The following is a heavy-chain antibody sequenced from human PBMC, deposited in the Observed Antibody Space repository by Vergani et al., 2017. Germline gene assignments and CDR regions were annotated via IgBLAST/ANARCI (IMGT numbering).Heavy chain of an antibody. CDR1: GFSFRNAW. J-gene: IGHJ6*02. D-gene: IGHD2-21*01. Sequence: EVQLVESGGGIVKPGGSLRLSCVASGFSFRNAWMNWVRRTPGQGLEWVGRIKSTSDRGTTDYAAAVKGRFTISRDDSKNTLFLQMNGLKTEDIGVYYCTTDPRYCGDGSCYWLRDHHYYGMDVWGQGTTVTVSS. CDR2: IKSTSDRGTT. CDR3: TTDPRYCGDGSCYWLRDHHYYGMDV. V-gene: IGHV3-15*07.